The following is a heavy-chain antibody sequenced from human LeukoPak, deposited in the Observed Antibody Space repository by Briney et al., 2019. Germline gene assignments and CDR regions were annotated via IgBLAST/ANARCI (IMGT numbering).Heavy chain of an antibody. Sequence: GASVKVSCKASGYTFSTYTISWVRQDPGQGLEWLGWISAYNGNTYYAQRLQGRVTMTTDTSTTTAYMELKSLTSDDTAVYFCARGPHHFYGMDVWGQGTTVTVSS. V-gene: IGHV1-18*04. D-gene: IGHD1-14*01. CDR2: ISAYNGNT. CDR3: ARGPHHFYGMDV. CDR1: GYTFSTYT. J-gene: IGHJ6*02.